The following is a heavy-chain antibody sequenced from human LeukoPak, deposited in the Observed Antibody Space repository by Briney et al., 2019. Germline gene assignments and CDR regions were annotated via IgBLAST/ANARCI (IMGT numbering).Heavy chain of an antibody. D-gene: IGHD3-22*01. CDR2: TSYDGSNK. V-gene: IGHV3-30*18. CDR3: AKRLGDYFDY. CDR1: GFTFSSYG. Sequence: PGRSLRLSCAASGFTFSSYGMHWVRRAPGKGLEWVAVTSYDGSNKDYADSVKGRFTISRDNSKNTLYLQMNSLRTEDTAVYYCAKRLGDYFDYWGQGTLVTVSS. J-gene: IGHJ4*02.